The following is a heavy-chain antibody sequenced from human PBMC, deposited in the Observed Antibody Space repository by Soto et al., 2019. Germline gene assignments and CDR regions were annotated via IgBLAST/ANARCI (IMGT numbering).Heavy chain of an antibody. CDR3: VKDRVPGAYGNYYGMDV. Sequence: SETLSLTCTVSGGSINLYYWSWIRQSPGKGLEWIGYVYYNGSTTYNPSLKSGVTISLDPSENQFSLRLSSVTAADTAIYYCVKDRVPGAYGNYYGMDVWGQGTTVTVSS. J-gene: IGHJ6*02. CDR1: GGSINLYY. D-gene: IGHD5-12*01. CDR2: VYYNGST. V-gene: IGHV4-59*01.